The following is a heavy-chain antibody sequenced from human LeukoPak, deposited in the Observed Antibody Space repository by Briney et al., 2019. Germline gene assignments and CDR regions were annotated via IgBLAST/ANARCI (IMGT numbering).Heavy chain of an antibody. Sequence: GSSVKVSCKASGGTFSSYAISWVRQAPGQGLEWMGGIIPIFGTANYAQKFQGRVTITTDESTSTAYMELSSLRSEDTAVYYCARGGDGYNIVFPFWGQGTLVTVSS. CDR1: GGTFSSYA. CDR3: ARGGDGYNIVFPF. CDR2: IIPIFGTA. V-gene: IGHV1-69*05. D-gene: IGHD5-24*01. J-gene: IGHJ4*02.